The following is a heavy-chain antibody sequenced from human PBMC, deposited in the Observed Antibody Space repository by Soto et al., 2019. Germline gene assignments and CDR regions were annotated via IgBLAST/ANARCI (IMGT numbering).Heavy chain of an antibody. D-gene: IGHD2-15*01. J-gene: IGHJ6*02. Sequence: SETLSLTCAVYGGSFSGYYWSWIRQPPGKGLEWVGEINHSGSTNYNPSLKSRVTISVDTSKNQFSLKLSSVTAADTAVYYCARHRCSGGSCHTNYYGMDVWGQGTTVTVSS. V-gene: IGHV4-34*01. CDR3: ARHRCSGGSCHTNYYGMDV. CDR1: GGSFSGYY. CDR2: INHSGST.